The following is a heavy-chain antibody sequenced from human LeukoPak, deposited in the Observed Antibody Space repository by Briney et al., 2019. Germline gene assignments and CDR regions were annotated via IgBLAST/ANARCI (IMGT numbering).Heavy chain of an antibody. CDR3: ARRGYYGSGAYDT. Sequence: SETLSLTCTVSGGSLNSYYWGWIRQPPGKGLEWIGNVYHGGSAIYNPSLESRVTISVDRSKNQFSLNLSSVTAADTAVYYCARRGYYGSGAYDTWGQGTMFIVSS. V-gene: IGHV4-59*08. CDR1: GGSLNSYY. D-gene: IGHD3-10*01. J-gene: IGHJ3*01. CDR2: VYHGGSA.